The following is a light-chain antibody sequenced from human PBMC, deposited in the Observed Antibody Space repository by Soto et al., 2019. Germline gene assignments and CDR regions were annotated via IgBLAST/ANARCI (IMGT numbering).Light chain of an antibody. CDR3: QQYNNWPTWT. Sequence: DIVLTQSPATMSLSPGERATLSCRASQSVSSYLAWYQQKPGQAPRLLIYGASTRATGIPARFSGSGSGTEFTLTISSLQSEDFAVYYCQQYNNWPTWTFGQGTKVDIK. V-gene: IGKV3-15*01. CDR2: GAS. J-gene: IGKJ1*01. CDR1: QSVSSY.